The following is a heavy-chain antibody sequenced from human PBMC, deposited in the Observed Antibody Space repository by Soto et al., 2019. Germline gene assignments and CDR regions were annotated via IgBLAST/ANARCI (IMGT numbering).Heavy chain of an antibody. CDR1: GFTFSSYG. V-gene: IGHV3-30*18. J-gene: IGHJ6*02. D-gene: IGHD2-2*02. CDR2: ISYDGSNK. CDR3: AKDIVVVPAAIPGYYYYYYGMDV. Sequence: PGGRLRHSCATSGFTFSSYGTHSVRHAPGKGLEWVAVISYDGSNKYYADSVKGRFTISRDNSKNTLYLQMNSLRAEDTAVYYCAKDIVVVPAAIPGYYYYYYGMDVWGQGT.